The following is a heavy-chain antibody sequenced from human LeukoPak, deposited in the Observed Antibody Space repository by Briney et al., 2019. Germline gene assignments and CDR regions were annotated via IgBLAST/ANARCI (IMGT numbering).Heavy chain of an antibody. D-gene: IGHD6-6*01. CDR1: GYSFTSYW. J-gene: IGHJ5*02. V-gene: IGHV5-51*01. CDR3: ARSVTVAARPINWFDP. CDR2: IYPGDSDT. Sequence: GESLKITCKGSGYSFTSYWIGWVRQMPGKGLEWMGIIYPGDSDTRYSPSFQGQVTISADKSISTAYLQWSSLKASDTAMYYCARSVTVAARPINWFDPWGQGTLVTVSS.